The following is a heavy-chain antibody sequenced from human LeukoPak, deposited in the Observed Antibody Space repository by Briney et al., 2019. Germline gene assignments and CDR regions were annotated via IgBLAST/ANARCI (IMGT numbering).Heavy chain of an antibody. D-gene: IGHD3-22*01. CDR1: GYTFTDYY. Sequence: ASIKVSCKASGYTFTDYYIHWVRQAPGQGLEWMGWINPNNGGTNYAQKFQGRVTMTRDTSISTAYMELSRLRSDDTAVYYCARGYYYDSSGYYRGDFDYWGQGTLVTVSS. CDR2: INPNNGGT. J-gene: IGHJ4*02. CDR3: ARGYYYDSSGYYRGDFDY. V-gene: IGHV1-2*02.